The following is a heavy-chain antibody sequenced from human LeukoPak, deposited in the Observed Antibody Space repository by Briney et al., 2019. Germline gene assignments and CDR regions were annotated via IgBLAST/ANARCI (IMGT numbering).Heavy chain of an antibody. CDR3: ARVIAVAGTLIH. CDR2: INPNSGGT. Sequence: ASVKVSCKASGYTFTGYYMHWVRQAPGQGLEWMGWINPNSGGTNYAQKFQGRVTMTRDTSISTAYMELSRLRSDDTAVYYCARVIAVAGTLIHWGQGTLVTVSS. J-gene: IGHJ4*02. V-gene: IGHV1-2*02. D-gene: IGHD6-19*01. CDR1: GYTFTGYY.